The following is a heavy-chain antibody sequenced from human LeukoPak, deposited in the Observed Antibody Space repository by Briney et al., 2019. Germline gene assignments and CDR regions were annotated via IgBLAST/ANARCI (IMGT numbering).Heavy chain of an antibody. CDR2: INHSGST. CDR3: ARRKMVRGVWWFDP. CDR1: GGSFSGYY. Sequence: PSETLSLTCAVYGGSFSGYYWSWIRQPPGKGLEWIGEINHSGSTNYNPSLKSRVTISVDTSKNQFSLKLSSVTAADTAVYYYARRKMVRGVWWFDPWGQGTLVTVSS. V-gene: IGHV4-34*01. J-gene: IGHJ5*02. D-gene: IGHD3-10*01.